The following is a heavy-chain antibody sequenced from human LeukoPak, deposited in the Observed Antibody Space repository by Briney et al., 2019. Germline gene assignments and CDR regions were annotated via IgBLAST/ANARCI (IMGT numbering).Heavy chain of an antibody. Sequence: GESLKISRKGSGYSFTSYWIGWVRQMPGKGLEWMGIIYPGDSDTRYSPSFQGQVTISADKSISTAYLQWSSLKASDTAMYYCARFRGGLKWFGESYDYWGQGTLVTVSS. CDR2: IYPGDSDT. CDR1: GYSFTSYW. D-gene: IGHD3-10*01. J-gene: IGHJ4*02. V-gene: IGHV5-51*01. CDR3: ARFRGGLKWFGESYDY.